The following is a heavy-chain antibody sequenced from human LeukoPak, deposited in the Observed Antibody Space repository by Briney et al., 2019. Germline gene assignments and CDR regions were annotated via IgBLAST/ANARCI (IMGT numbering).Heavy chain of an antibody. D-gene: IGHD3-3*01. J-gene: IGHJ3*02. CDR3: ARDRRYYDFWSGYYTPSDAFDI. CDR2: IYYSGST. Sequence: PSETLSLTCTVSGVSISSGGYYWSWIRQHPGKGLEWIGYIYYSGSTYYNPSLKSRVTISVDTSKNQFSLKLSSVTAADTAVYYCARDRRYYDFWSGYYTPSDAFDIWGQGTMVTVSS. CDR1: GVSISSGGYY. V-gene: IGHV4-31*03.